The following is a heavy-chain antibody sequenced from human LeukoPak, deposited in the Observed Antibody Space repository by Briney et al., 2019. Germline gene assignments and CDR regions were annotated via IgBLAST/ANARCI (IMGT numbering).Heavy chain of an antibody. J-gene: IGHJ4*02. V-gene: IGHV4-39*07. CDR2: IYYSGST. CDR1: GGSISSSSYY. Sequence: SETLSLTCTVSGGSISSSSYYWGWIRQPPGKGLEWIGSIYYSGSTYYNPSLKSRVTISVDTSKNQFSLKLSSVTAADTAVYYCARGYSSSYGGYYFDYWGQGTQVTVSS. CDR3: ARGYSSSYGGYYFDY. D-gene: IGHD6-6*01.